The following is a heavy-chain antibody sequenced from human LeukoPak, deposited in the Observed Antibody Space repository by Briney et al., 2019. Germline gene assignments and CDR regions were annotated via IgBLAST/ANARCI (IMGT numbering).Heavy chain of an antibody. D-gene: IGHD3-16*01. CDR3: ARGHRGLGY. Sequence: PSETLSLTCTVSGASISDYYWSWTRQPPGKGLEWIGYIYYTGTTNYNPSLKSRVTISVDTSKNQFSLKLTSVTAADTAVYYCARGHRGLGYWGQGTLVSVSS. CDR2: IYYTGTT. CDR1: GASISDYY. V-gene: IGHV4-59*01. J-gene: IGHJ4*02.